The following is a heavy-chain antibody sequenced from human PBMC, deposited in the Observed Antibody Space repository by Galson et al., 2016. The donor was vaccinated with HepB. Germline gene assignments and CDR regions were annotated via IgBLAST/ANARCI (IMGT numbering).Heavy chain of an antibody. D-gene: IGHD3-3*01. Sequence: SLRLSCAASGFPFSSYGMTWVRQAPGEGLEWVASIGPESNNIFYAESVKGRFTVSRDNPKNSVFLQMNSLRADDTATYYCTKEGLRFLAPSYWGQGTLVTVSS. CDR1: GFPFSSYG. V-gene: IGHV3-21*01. CDR2: IGPESNNI. J-gene: IGHJ4*02. CDR3: TKEGLRFLAPSY.